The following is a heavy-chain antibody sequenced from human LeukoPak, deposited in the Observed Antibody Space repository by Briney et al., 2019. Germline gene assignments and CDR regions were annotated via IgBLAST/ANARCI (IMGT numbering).Heavy chain of an antibody. J-gene: IGHJ4*02. CDR2: IYSSGST. CDR1: GGSINSYY. Sequence: SETLSLTCSVSGGSINSYYWSWIRQSAGKELEWIGRIYSSGSTNYNPSLESRVTMSVDTSKNQFYLKLRSVTAADTAVYYCAGVNYLAPFDYWGQGTQVTVSS. CDR3: AGVNYLAPFDY. V-gene: IGHV4-4*07. D-gene: IGHD1-7*01.